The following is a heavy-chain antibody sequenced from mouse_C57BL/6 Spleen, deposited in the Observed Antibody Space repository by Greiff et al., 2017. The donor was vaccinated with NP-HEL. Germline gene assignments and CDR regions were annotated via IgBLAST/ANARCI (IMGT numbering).Heavy chain of an antibody. CDR3: AREATTVVAPFAY. Sequence: QVQLKESGAELVKPGASVKISCKASGYAFSSYWMNWVKQRPGKGLEWIGQIYPGDGDTNYNGKSKGKATLTADKSSSTAYMQLSSLTSEDSAVYFCAREATTVVAPFAYWGQGTLVTVSA. J-gene: IGHJ3*01. D-gene: IGHD1-1*01. CDR2: IYPGDGDT. CDR1: GYAFSSYW. V-gene: IGHV1-80*01.